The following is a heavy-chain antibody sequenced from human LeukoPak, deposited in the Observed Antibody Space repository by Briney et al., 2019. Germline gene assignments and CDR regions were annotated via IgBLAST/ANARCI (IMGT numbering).Heavy chain of an antibody. CDR1: GFTFSSYG. D-gene: IGHD5-12*01. Sequence: GGTLRLSCAASGFTFSSYGMNWVRQAPGKGLEWVSYISSSGSTIYYADSVKGRFTISRDNAKNSLYLQMNSLRAEDTAVYYCARCAYSGYDWGPFDYWGQGTLVTVSS. CDR2: ISSSGSTI. V-gene: IGHV3-48*04. CDR3: ARCAYSGYDWGPFDY. J-gene: IGHJ4*02.